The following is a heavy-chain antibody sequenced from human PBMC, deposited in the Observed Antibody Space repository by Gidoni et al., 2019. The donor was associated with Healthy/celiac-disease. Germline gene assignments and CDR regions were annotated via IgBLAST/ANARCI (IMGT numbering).Heavy chain of an antibody. D-gene: IGHD6-13*01. CDR3: ARDNSSRLLYYYYGMDV. Sequence: QVQLVQSGAEVKKPGSSVKVSCKASGGTFSSYAISWVRKAPGQGLEWMGGSIPIFGTANYAQKFQGRVTITADKSTSTAYMELSSLRSEDTAVYYCARDNSSRLLYYYYGMDVWGQGTTVTVSS. J-gene: IGHJ6*02. CDR2: SIPIFGTA. V-gene: IGHV1-69*06. CDR1: GGTFSSYA.